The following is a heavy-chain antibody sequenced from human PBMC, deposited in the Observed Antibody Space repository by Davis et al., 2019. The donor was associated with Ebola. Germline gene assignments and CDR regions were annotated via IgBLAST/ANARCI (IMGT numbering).Heavy chain of an antibody. CDR2: IIPVFGIP. D-gene: IGHD3-22*01. J-gene: IGHJ4*02. CDR1: GGTFSSYA. Sequence: SVKVSCKASGGTFSSYAISWVRQAPGQGLDWMGGIIPVFGIPKYAQKFQGRVTITADESTSTAYMELTSLRSEDTAVYYCARDRYSDGSGYFFEQSHWGQGTLVTVSS. CDR3: ARDRYSDGSGYFFEQSH. V-gene: IGHV1-69*13.